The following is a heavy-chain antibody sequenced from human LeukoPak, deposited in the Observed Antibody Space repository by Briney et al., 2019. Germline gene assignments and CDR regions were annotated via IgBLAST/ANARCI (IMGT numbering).Heavy chain of an antibody. CDR3: AKGGSSSWYQAYFDY. J-gene: IGHJ4*02. V-gene: IGHV3-9*01. D-gene: IGHD6-13*01. CDR1: GFTFDDHV. Sequence: SLRLSCAASGFTFDDHVMHWVRQAPGKGLEWVSGISWNSGSIGYADSVKGRFTISRDNAKNSLYLQMNSLRAEDTALYYCAKGGSSSWYQAYFDYWGQGTLVTVSS. CDR2: ISWNSGSI.